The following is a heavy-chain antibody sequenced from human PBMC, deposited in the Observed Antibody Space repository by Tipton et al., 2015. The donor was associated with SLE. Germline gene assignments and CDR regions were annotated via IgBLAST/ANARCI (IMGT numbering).Heavy chain of an antibody. Sequence: SLRLSCAASGFTLSSYGMHWVRQAPGKGLEWVAVLWYDGTNKHYADSVRGRFTISTDNSKNTLYLEMSSLRAEDTAIYYCAKESFYDFFWGQGTTVTVAS. J-gene: IGHJ6*02. CDR2: LWYDGTNK. CDR3: AKESFYDFF. CDR1: GFTLSSYG. V-gene: IGHV3-33*06. D-gene: IGHD3-3*01.